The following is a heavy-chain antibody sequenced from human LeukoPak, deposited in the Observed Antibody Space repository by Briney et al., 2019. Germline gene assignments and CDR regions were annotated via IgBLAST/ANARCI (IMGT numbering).Heavy chain of an antibody. CDR1: GFTFYDYA. V-gene: IGHV3-30-3*01. J-gene: IGHJ4*02. Sequence: GGSLRLSCAASGFTFYDYAMHWVRQAPGKGLEWVTVIASDGNDQHYADSVKGRFTISRDNSKNTVFLQMNSLRIEDTAVYYCARDFDQGGADYYFAYWGQGTLVTVSS. CDR2: IASDGNDQ. CDR3: ARDFDQGGADYYFAY. D-gene: IGHD3-9*01.